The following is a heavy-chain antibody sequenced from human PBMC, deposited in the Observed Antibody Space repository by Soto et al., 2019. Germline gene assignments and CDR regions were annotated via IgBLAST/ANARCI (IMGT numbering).Heavy chain of an antibody. CDR1: VGSISSYY. V-gene: IGHV4-59*01. J-gene: IGHJ6*02. D-gene: IGHD3-22*01. CDR3: ARDHYYDGSGRYYYYGMDV. Sequence: PSETLSLTCTVSVGSISSYYWSWIRQPPGKGLEWIGYIYYSGSTNYNPSLKSRVTISVDTSKNQFSLNLSSVTAADTAVYYCARDHYYDGSGRYYYYGMDVWRQGTTGT. CDR2: IYYSGST.